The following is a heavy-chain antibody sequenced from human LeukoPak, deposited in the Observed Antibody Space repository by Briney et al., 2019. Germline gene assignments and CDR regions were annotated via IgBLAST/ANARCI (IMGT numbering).Heavy chain of an antibody. V-gene: IGHV3-53*01. CDR1: GFTVSSNY. CDR3: ARGPPARLYGMEV. CDR2: IYGSGRT. Sequence: GGSLRLSCAASGFTVSSNYMSWVRQTPRKGLEWVSVIYGSGRTYYADSAKGRFTISRDNSKNTLYLQMNSLRAEDTAVYYCARGPPARLYGMEVWGQGTTVTVSS. J-gene: IGHJ6*02.